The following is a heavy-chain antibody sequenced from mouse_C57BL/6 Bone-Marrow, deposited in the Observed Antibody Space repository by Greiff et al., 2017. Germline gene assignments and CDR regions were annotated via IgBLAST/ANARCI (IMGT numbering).Heavy chain of an antibody. CDR2: INYDGSST. CDR1: GFTFSDYY. V-gene: IGHV5-16*01. D-gene: IGHD2-3*01. Sequence: EVKLMESEGGLVQPGSSMRLSCTASGFTFSDYYMAWVRQVPEKGLECVANINYDGSSTYYLDSLKSRFIISRDNAKNILYLQMSSLKSEDTATYYCARGAYDGYAMDYWGQGTSVTVSS. CDR3: ARGAYDGYAMDY. J-gene: IGHJ4*01.